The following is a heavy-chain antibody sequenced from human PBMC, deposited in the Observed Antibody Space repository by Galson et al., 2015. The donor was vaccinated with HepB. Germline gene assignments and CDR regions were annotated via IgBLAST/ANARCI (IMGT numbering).Heavy chain of an antibody. CDR3: ASPYYYGSGNYYYGMDV. J-gene: IGHJ6*02. D-gene: IGHD3-10*01. CDR1: GGTFSSYA. CDR2: IIPIFGTA. Sequence: SVKVSCKASGGTFSSYAISWVRQAPGQGLEWMGGIIPIFGTANYAQKFQGRVTITADESTSTAYMELSSLRSEDTAVYYCASPYYYGSGNYYYGMDVWGQGTTVTVSS. V-gene: IGHV1-69*13.